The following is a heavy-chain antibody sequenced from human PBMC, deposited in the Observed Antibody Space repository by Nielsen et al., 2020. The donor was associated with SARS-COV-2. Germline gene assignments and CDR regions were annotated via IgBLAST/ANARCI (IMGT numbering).Heavy chain of an antibody. J-gene: IGHJ4*02. CDR1: GYTFTSYY. D-gene: IGHD2-2*01. V-gene: IGHV1-46*01. Sequence: ASVKVSCKASGYTFTSYYMHWVRQAPGQGLEWMGIINPSGGSTSYAQKFQGRVTMTRDTSTSTVYMELSSLRSEDTAVYYCATEGDERFGCGNTSCFPLGNWGQGTLVTVSS. CDR3: ATEGDERFGCGNTSCFPLGN. CDR2: INPSGGST.